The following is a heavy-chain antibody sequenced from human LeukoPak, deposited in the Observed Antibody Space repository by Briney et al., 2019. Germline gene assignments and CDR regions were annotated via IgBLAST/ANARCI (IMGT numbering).Heavy chain of an antibody. J-gene: IGHJ4*02. CDR3: ARVRGGTVAGTPTPLYYLDY. Sequence: SETLSLTCTVSGGSISSYYWSWIRHPAGQGLEWIGRIYTSWSTNYNPSLKSRVTISVDKSKSQFSLKLSSLTAEDTAVYYCARVRGGTVAGTPTPLYYLDYWGQGTLVTVS. V-gene: IGHV4-4*07. CDR1: GGSISSYY. D-gene: IGHD6-19*01. CDR2: IYTSWST.